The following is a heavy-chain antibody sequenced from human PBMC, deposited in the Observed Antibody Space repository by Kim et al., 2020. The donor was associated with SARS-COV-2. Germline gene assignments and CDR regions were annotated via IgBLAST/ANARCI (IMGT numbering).Heavy chain of an antibody. CDR1: GGSISSGGYS. V-gene: IGHV4-30-2*01. D-gene: IGHD3-10*01. CDR2: IYHSGST. Sequence: SETLSLTCAVSGGSISSGGYSWSWIRQPPGKGLEWIGYIYHSGSTYYNSSLKSRVTISVDRSKNQFSLKLSSVTAAATAVYYGARAEVGYYGSWSPFDY. CDR3: ARAEVGYYGSWSPFDY. J-gene: IGHJ4*01.